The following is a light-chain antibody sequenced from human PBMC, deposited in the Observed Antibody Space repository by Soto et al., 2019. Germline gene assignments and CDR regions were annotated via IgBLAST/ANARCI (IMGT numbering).Light chain of an antibody. CDR2: AAS. CDR3: QQKYSTPPYT. J-gene: IGKJ2*01. V-gene: IGKV1-39*01. CDR1: QSISKD. Sequence: DIQMTQSPSSLSSSLGDRVTITCRASQSISKDLAWYQQKPGKAPKLLIYAASNLQGGVPSRFSGSGSGTDFILPISSLQPEDVATYYCQQKYSTPPYTFGQGTRLEIK.